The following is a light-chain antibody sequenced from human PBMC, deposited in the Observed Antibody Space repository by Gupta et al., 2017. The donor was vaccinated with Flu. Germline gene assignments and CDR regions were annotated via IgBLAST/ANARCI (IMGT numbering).Light chain of an antibody. Sequence: DLVMIQSPLSLSVTPGEPASISCRSSQSLLHSSGFNYLEWFLQKPGQSPQLLIYLGSNRASGAPDRFRGSGSGTEFTLDISRVEADDVGVYFCMATLQNLTFGPGTKVDLK. V-gene: IGKV2-28*01. J-gene: IGKJ3*01. CDR1: QSLLHSSGFNY. CDR2: LGS. CDR3: MATLQNLT.